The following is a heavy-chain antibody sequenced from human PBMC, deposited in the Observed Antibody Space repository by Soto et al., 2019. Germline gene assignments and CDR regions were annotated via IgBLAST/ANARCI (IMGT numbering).Heavy chain of an antibody. D-gene: IGHD3-3*01. V-gene: IGHV4-34*01. CDR1: GGSFSGYY. Sequence: PSETLSLTCAVYGGSFSGYYWSWIRQPPGKGLEWIGEINHSGSTNYNPSLKSRVTISVDTSKNQFSLKLSSVTAADTAVYYCARGPTATRYYDFWSGYCYCDYWGQGTLVTVS. CDR2: INHSGST. J-gene: IGHJ4*02. CDR3: ARGPTATRYYDFWSGYCYCDY.